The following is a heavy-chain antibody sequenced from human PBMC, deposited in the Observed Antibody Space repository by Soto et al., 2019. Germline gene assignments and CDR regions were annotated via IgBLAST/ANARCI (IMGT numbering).Heavy chain of an antibody. CDR2: INHSGST. Sequence: SETLSLTCAVYGGSFSGYYWSWIRQPPGKGLEWIGEINHSGSTNYNPSLKSRVTISVDTSKNQFSLKLSSVTAADTAVYYCARCPPNWGHDYWGQGTLVTVSS. CDR3: ARCPPNWGHDY. V-gene: IGHV4-34*01. CDR1: GGSFSGYY. J-gene: IGHJ4*02. D-gene: IGHD7-27*01.